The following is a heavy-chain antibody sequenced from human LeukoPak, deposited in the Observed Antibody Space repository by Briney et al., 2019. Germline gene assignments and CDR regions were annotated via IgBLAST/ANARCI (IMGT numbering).Heavy chain of an antibody. Sequence: GGSLRLSCAASGITFSNYNMNWVRQAPGKGLEWISSITSSSSYTFYADSVKGRFTISRDNAKNSLYLQMNSLRAEDTAVYYCARALPDYWGQGTLVTVSS. CDR2: ITSSSSYT. J-gene: IGHJ4*01. CDR3: ARALPDY. CDR1: GITFSNYN. V-gene: IGHV3-21*01.